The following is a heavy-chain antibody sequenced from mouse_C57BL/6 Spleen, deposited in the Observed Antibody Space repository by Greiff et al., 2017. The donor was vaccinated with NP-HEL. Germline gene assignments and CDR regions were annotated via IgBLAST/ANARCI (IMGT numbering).Heavy chain of an antibody. J-gene: IGHJ4*01. CDR3: AKYWGVNYAMDY. D-gene: IGHD2-2*01. Sequence: VQLQQSGPGLVQPSQSLSITCTVSGFSLTSYGVHWVRQPPGKGLEWLGVIWSGVSTDYNAAFISRLSISKDNSKSQVFFKMNSLQADDTAIYYCAKYWGVNYAMDYWGQGTSVTVSS. CDR2: IWSGVST. CDR1: GFSLTSYG. V-gene: IGHV2-4*01.